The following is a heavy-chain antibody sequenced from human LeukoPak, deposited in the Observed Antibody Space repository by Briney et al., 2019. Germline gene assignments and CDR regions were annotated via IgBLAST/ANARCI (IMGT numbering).Heavy chain of an antibody. J-gene: IGHJ4*02. Sequence: SSETLSLTCAVSGYSLGKNYYWGWIRPSPGKGLEWIGRIYGRASTSYNPSLMNRATMSVDTSKNHFSLQLTSVTAADTAVYYCARYDSRGSASTKFDYWGPGIQVTVSS. D-gene: IGHD3-3*01. CDR1: GYSLGKNYY. CDR2: IYGRAST. V-gene: IGHV4-38-2*01. CDR3: ARYDSRGSASTKFDY.